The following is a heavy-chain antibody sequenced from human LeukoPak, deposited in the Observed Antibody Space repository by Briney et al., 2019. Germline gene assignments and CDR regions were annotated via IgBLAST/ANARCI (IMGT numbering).Heavy chain of an antibody. CDR3: ARAKGFRLLRGSWFDP. D-gene: IGHD2-15*01. V-gene: IGHV4-34*01. J-gene: IGHJ5*02. Sequence: SETLSLTCAVYGGSFRGYYWSWIRQPPGKGLEWIGEINHSGSTNYNPSLKSRVTISVDTSKNQFSLKLSSVTAADTAVYYCARAKGFRLLRGSWFDPWGQGTLVTVSS. CDR2: INHSGST. CDR1: GGSFRGYY.